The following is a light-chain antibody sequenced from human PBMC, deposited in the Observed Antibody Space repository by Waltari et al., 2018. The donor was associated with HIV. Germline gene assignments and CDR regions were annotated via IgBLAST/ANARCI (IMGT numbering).Light chain of an antibody. CDR1: SSNIGNND. Sequence: QSVLTQPPSVSEAPRQRVTISCSGSSSNIGNNDVNWYQQLPGKAPKLLIYYDDLLASGVSVRCSGSKSGTSASLAISGLQSEDEADYYCAAAWDDSLNGPVFGGGTKLTVL. J-gene: IGLJ2*01. CDR3: AAAWDDSLNGPV. V-gene: IGLV1-36*01. CDR2: YDD.